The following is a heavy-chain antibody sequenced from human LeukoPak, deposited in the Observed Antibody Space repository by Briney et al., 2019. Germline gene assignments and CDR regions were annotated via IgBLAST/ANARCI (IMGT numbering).Heavy chain of an antibody. V-gene: IGHV5-51*01. CDR3: ARRGCGEFDWYFDL. Sequence: GESLKISCKGSGYSFTNYWIGWVRQMPGKGLEWMGIIYPDDSDTRYSPSFQGHVTFSADKSISAAYLQWSSLKASNTAIYYCARRGCGEFDWYFDLWGRGTLVIVSS. D-gene: IGHD3-10*01. CDR1: GYSFTNYW. CDR2: IYPDDSDT. J-gene: IGHJ2*01.